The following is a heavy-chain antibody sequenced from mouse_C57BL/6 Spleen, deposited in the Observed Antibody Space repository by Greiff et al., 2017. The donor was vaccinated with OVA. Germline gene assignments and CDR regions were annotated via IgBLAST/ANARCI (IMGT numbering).Heavy chain of an antibody. D-gene: IGHD2-3*01. CDR1: GYTFTDYE. Sequence: QVQLQQSGAELVRPGASVTLSCKASGYTFTDYEMHWVKQTPVHGLEWIGAIDPETGGTAYNQKFKAKAILTADKSSSTAYMELRSLTSEDSAVYYCTRRDGYYASYAMDYWGQGTSVTVSS. V-gene: IGHV1-15*01. CDR3: TRRDGYYASYAMDY. CDR2: IDPETGGT. J-gene: IGHJ4*01.